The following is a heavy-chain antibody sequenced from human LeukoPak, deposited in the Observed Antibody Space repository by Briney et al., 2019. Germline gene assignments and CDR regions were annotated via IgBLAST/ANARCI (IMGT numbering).Heavy chain of an antibody. J-gene: IGHJ6*02. Sequence: SETLSLTCTVSGDSMRSYYWSWIRQAPGKGLEWLGHMDDRGDSNYNPSLKGRGSISVDTSKNQFPLKLRSVTVADTAVYYCARDSRYVSGWFDDGMDVWGPGTTVTVSS. V-gene: IGHV4-59*01. D-gene: IGHD6-13*01. CDR2: MDDRGDS. CDR1: GDSMRSYY. CDR3: ARDSRYVSGWFDDGMDV.